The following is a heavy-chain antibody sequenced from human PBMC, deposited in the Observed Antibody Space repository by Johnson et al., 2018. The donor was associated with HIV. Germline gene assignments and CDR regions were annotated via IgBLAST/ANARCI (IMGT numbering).Heavy chain of an antibody. Sequence: QVQLVESGGGVVQPGRSLRLSCAASGFTFSSYGMHWVRQAPGKGLEWVAVMSYDGNSKFYADSVKGRFTISRDNSKNTLFLQMNSLRAEDTAVYYCARDPAAAALRAFDIWGQGTMVTVSS. CDR2: MSYDGNSK. CDR1: GFTFSSYG. V-gene: IGHV3-30*03. CDR3: ARDPAAAALRAFDI. J-gene: IGHJ3*02. D-gene: IGHD6-13*01.